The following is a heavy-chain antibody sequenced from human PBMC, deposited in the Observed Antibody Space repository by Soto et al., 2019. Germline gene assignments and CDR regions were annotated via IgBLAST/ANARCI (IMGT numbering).Heavy chain of an antibody. CDR3: AKLFPAQWWYPDY. V-gene: IGHV3-23*01. CDR1: GFTFSTYA. J-gene: IGHJ4*02. Sequence: PGGSLRLSCAASGFTFSTYAMTWVRQAPGKGLQWVSAISASGGTTYYADSVKGRFTISRDNENNTLYLQMNSLRAEDTAVYYCAKLFPAQWWYPDYWGQGALVTVSS. D-gene: IGHD2-15*01. CDR2: ISASGGTT.